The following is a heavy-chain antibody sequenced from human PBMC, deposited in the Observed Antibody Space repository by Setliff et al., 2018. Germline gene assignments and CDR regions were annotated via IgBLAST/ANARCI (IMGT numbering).Heavy chain of an antibody. Sequence: SETLSLTCAVSGVSISTSNWWSWVRQPPGKGLEWIGEIYHIGITNYNPSLKSRVSISVDKSKNQVSLKLNSVTAADTAVYYCGRDPHTPTVTTRGDYWGQGTLVTLSS. D-gene: IGHD4-17*01. CDR1: GVSISTSNW. V-gene: IGHV4-4*02. J-gene: IGHJ4*02. CDR2: IYHIGIT. CDR3: GRDPHTPTVTTRGDY.